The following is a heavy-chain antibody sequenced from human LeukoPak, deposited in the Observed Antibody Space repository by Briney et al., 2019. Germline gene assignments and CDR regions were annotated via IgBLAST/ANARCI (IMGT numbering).Heavy chain of an antibody. V-gene: IGHV3-74*01. Sequence: GGSLRLSCAASGFTFSSYWMHCVRHAPGKGLVWGSRISSDGTSTSYADSVKGRFTISRDNAKNTLYLQMNSLRAEDTAMYYCAKLTGTSGPPFDYWGQGTLVTVSS. J-gene: IGHJ4*02. CDR1: GFTFSSYW. D-gene: IGHD1-7*01. CDR3: AKLTGTSGPPFDY. CDR2: ISSDGTST.